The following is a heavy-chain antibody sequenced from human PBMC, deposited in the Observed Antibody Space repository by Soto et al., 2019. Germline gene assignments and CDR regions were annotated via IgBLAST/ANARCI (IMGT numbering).Heavy chain of an antibody. V-gene: IGHV3-23*01. CDR2: ISGSGGST. J-gene: IGHJ6*02. D-gene: IGHD3-9*01. Sequence: PGGSLRLSCAVSGFTFSSYAMSWVRQAPGKGLEWVSAISGSGGSTYYADSVKGRFTISRDNSKNTLYLQMNSLRAEYTAVYYCAKNVWGITIFGGMDVWGQGTTVTSP. CDR3: AKNVWGITIFGGMDV. CDR1: GFTFSSYA.